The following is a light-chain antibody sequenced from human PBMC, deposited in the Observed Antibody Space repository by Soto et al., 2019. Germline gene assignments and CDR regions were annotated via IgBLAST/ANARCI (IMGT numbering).Light chain of an antibody. CDR3: SSYAGSTYLAV. V-gene: IGLV2-8*01. Sequence: QSALTQPPSASGSPGQSVRISCTGGRGEVGSYNYVSWYQQHPGKAPKLMIYEVSKRPSGVPDRFSGSKSGNTASLTVSGLQAEDEADYYCSSYAGSTYLAVFGTGTKV. CDR1: RGEVGSYNY. J-gene: IGLJ1*01. CDR2: EVS.